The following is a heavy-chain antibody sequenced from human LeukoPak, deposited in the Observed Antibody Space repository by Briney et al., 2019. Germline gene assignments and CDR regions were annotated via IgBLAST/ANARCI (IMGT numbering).Heavy chain of an antibody. V-gene: IGHV4-59*01. CDR2: IYYSGST. D-gene: IGHD3-10*01. CDR3: ARGGRAWFGELWRAFDI. Sequence: SETLSLTCTVSGGSISSYYWSWIRQPPGKGLEWIGYIYYSGSTNYNPSLKSRVAISVDTSKNQFSLKLSSVTAADTAVYYCARGGRAWFGELWRAFDIWGQGTMVTVSS. CDR1: GGSISSYY. J-gene: IGHJ3*02.